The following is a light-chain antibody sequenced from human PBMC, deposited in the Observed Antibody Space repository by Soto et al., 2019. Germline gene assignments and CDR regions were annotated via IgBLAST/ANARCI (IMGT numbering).Light chain of an antibody. J-gene: IGLJ2*01. CDR1: KLGDKY. V-gene: IGLV3-1*01. CDR2: QDS. Sequence: SYELTQPPSVSVSPGQTASITCSGVKLGDKYACWYQQKPGQSPVLVIYQDSKRPSGIPERFSGSNSGNTATLTISGTQAMEEADYYCQAWDSSTLVFGGGTKLTVL. CDR3: QAWDSSTLV.